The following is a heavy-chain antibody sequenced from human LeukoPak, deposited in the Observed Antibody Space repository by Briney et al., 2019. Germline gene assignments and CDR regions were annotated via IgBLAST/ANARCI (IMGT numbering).Heavy chain of an antibody. CDR2: IKRDGSEK. D-gene: IGHD1-1*01. V-gene: IGHV3-7*01. J-gene: IGHJ4*02. CDR3: ARFSQLGD. Sequence: GGSLRLSWAGSGFTFSDYWMSWVRQAPGKGLEWVANIKRDGSEKYYADSVKGRFTISRDNGKKSLYLQMNSLRAEDTAVYYCARFSQLGDWGQGTLVTVSS. CDR1: GFTFSDYW.